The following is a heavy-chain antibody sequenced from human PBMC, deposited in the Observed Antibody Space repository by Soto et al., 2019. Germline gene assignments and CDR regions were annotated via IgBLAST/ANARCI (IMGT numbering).Heavy chain of an antibody. CDR3: ASSQHYYGSGSYLAFDI. D-gene: IGHD3-10*01. CDR1: GGTFSSYT. CDR2: IIPILGIA. V-gene: IGHV1-69*02. Sequence: QVQLVQSGAEVKKPGSSVKVSCKASGGTFSSYTISWVRQAPGQGLEWMGRIIPILGIANYAQKFQGRVTITADKSTSTAYMELSSLRSEDTAVYYCASSQHYYGSGSYLAFDIWGQGTMVTVSS. J-gene: IGHJ3*02.